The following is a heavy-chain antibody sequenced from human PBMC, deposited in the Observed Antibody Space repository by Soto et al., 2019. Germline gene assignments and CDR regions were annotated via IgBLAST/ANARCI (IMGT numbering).Heavy chain of an antibody. D-gene: IGHD2-15*01. Sequence: QVQLVQSGAEVKKPGASVKVSCKASGYTFTSYGISWVRQAPGQGLEWMGWISAYNGNTNYAQKLQGRVTMTTDTSTSTAYMELRSLRSDDTAVYYCARDRPLGYCSGGSCSNCNWFDPWGQGTLVTVSS. CDR1: GYTFTSYG. CDR2: ISAYNGNT. J-gene: IGHJ5*02. V-gene: IGHV1-18*01. CDR3: ARDRPLGYCSGGSCSNCNWFDP.